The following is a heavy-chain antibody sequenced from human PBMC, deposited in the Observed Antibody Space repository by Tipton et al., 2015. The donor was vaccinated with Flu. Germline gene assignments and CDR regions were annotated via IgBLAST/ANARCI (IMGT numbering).Heavy chain of an antibody. J-gene: IGHJ4*02. Sequence: TLSLTCTVSGGSISSYYWSWIRQPPGKGLEWIGYIYYSGSTNYNPSLKSRVTISVDTSKNQFSLKLSSVTAADTAVYYCARAYGSGREGYYFDYWGQGTPVTVSS. V-gene: IGHV4-59*01. D-gene: IGHD3-10*01. CDR1: GGSISSYY. CDR3: ARAYGSGREGYYFDY. CDR2: IYYSGST.